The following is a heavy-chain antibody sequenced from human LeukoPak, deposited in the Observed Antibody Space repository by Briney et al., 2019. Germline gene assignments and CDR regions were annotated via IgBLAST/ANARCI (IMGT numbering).Heavy chain of an antibody. V-gene: IGHV3-21*01. CDR3: ARDRSVAGTVDY. D-gene: IGHD6-19*01. J-gene: IGHJ4*02. Sequence: GGSLRLSCAASGFSFSSYSMNWVRQAPGKGLEWVSSISSSSTFISYADSVRGRFTISRDNAKNSLYLQMNSLTAEDTAVYYCARDRSVAGTVDYWGQGTLVTVSS. CDR2: ISSSSTFI. CDR1: GFSFSSYS.